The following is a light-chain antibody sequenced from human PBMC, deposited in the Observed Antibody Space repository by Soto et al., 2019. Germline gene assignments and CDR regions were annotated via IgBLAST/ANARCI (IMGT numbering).Light chain of an antibody. CDR2: GAS. J-gene: IGKJ1*01. CDR1: QSVSSN. Sequence: EIVMTQSPATLSVSPGERVTLSCRASQSVSSNLAWYQQKPGQAPRLLIYGASTRATGIPARFSGSGSGTEFTLTISSLQSEDFAVYYCQHYHNWPPWTLGRGTKVEI. V-gene: IGKV3-15*01. CDR3: QHYHNWPPWT.